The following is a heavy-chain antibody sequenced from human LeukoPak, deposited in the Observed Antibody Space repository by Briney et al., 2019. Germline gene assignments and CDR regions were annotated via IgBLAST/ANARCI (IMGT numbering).Heavy chain of an antibody. CDR1: GFAFSTSA. J-gene: IGHJ4*02. V-gene: IGHV3-23*01. CDR3: AKDLNWGGR. CDR2: ISGSGVT. D-gene: IGHD7-27*01. Sequence: GGSLRLSCAASGFAFSTSAMTWVRQAPGKGLEWVSGISGSGVTDYADSVKGRFTISRDNSKNTLYLQMNSLRAEDTAVYYCAKDLNWGGRWGQGTLVTVSS.